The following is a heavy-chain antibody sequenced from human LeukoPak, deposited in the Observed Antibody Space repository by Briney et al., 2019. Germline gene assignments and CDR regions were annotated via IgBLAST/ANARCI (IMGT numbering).Heavy chain of an antibody. J-gene: IGHJ4*02. CDR3: ARDVYSSSSLLIDY. D-gene: IGHD6-13*01. CDR2: INPSDGST. V-gene: IGHV1-46*01. Sequence: ASVKVSCKASGYTFTSYYMHWVRQAPGQGLEWVGIINPSDGSTTYAQKFRGRVTMTRDTSTSTVYMELSSLRSDDTAVYYCARDVYSSSSLLIDYWGQGTLVTVSS. CDR1: GYTFTSYY.